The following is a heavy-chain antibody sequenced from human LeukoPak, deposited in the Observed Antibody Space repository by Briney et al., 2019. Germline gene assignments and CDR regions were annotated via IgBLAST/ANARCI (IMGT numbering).Heavy chain of an antibody. Sequence: SETLSLTCIVSGVSISSNNHYWGWIRQPPGKGLEYIESMFYSGSTYFNPSLKSRVTISVDTSRNQFTLNLASVTAADTATYYCARHAGGSYPPYYFDYWGQGILVTVSS. CDR1: GVSISSNNHY. V-gene: IGHV4-39*01. J-gene: IGHJ4*02. D-gene: IGHD1-26*01. CDR3: ARHAGGSYPPYYFDY. CDR2: MFYSGST.